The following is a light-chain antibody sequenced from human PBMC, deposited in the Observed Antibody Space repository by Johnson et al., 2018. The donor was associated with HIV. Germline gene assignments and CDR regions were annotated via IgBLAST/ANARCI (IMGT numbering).Light chain of an antibody. CDR3: ATWDSSLTAGDV. CDR2: DNN. Sequence: QSVLTQPPSVSAAPGQKVTISCSGSSCNIGNNYVSWYQQLPGTAPKLLIYDNNKRPSGIPDRFSGSKSGTSATLGITGLQTGDEADHYCATWDSSLTAGDVFGTGTKVTVL. V-gene: IGLV1-51*01. J-gene: IGLJ1*01. CDR1: SCNIGNNY.